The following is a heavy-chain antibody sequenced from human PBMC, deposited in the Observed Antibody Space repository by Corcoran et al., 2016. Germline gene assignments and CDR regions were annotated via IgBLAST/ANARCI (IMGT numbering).Heavy chain of an antibody. CDR2: INAGNGNT. D-gene: IGHD5-12*01. Sequence: QVQVVQSGAGVKKPGASVKVSCKASGYTFTNYAFHWVRQAPGQRLEWMGWINAGNGNTKYSQKFQGRVTLTRDTSASTAYMELTSLRSEDTAVYYCARAEGWLRFSSTENFDYWGQGTLITVSS. V-gene: IGHV1-3*01. J-gene: IGHJ4*02. CDR3: ARAEGWLRFSSTENFDY. CDR1: GYTFTNYA.